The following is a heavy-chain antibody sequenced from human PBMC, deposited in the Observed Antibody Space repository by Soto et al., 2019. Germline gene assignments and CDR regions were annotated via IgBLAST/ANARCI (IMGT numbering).Heavy chain of an antibody. D-gene: IGHD3-16*01. CDR2: IYLTLYT. CDR1: GGSITSSSQF. J-gene: IGHJ5*02. Sequence: TSETLSLTCTASGGSITSSSQFLCWVRQPPAKGLEWIATIYLTLYTCSTPSLKSRLTRSRGTSMNEFSLILSFESAEDTAVYYCAGQTCMMAAASYGRSNWFGPWGPGPLGIVSS. V-gene: IGHV4-39*01. CDR3: AGQTCMMAAASYGRSNWFGP.